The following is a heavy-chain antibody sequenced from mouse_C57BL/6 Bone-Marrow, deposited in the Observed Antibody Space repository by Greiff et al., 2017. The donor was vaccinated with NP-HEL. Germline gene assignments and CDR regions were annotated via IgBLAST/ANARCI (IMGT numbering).Heavy chain of an antibody. CDR3: TTFDGYYPYWYYDV. V-gene: IGHV14-1*01. D-gene: IGHD2-3*01. J-gene: IGHJ1*03. Sequence: EVKVVESGAELVRPGASVKLSCTASGFNIKDYYMHWVKQRPEQGLEWIGRIDPEDGDTEYAPKFQGKATMTADTSSNPAYLQLSSLTSEDTAVYYCTTFDGYYPYWYYDVWGTGTTVTVSS. CDR1: GFNIKDYY. CDR2: IDPEDGDT.